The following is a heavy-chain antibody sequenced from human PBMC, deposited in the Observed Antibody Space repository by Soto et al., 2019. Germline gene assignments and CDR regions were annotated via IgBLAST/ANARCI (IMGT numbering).Heavy chain of an antibody. V-gene: IGHV1-46*01. J-gene: IGHJ5*02. CDR2: INPSGGST. CDR3: AREGGTMVRGVDSSSHWFDP. CDR1: GYTFTSYY. Sequence: ASVKVSCKASGYTFTSYYMHWVRQAPGQGLEWMGIINPSGGSTSYAQKFQGRVTMTRDTSTSTVYMELSSLRSEDTAVYYCAREGGTMVRGVDSSSHWFDPWGQGTLVTV. D-gene: IGHD3-10*01.